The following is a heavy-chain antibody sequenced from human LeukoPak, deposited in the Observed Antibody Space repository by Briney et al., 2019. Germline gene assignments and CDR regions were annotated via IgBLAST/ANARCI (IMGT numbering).Heavy chain of an antibody. CDR3: AKDRDDILTGLFDY. CDR2: IRYDGSNK. CDR1: GFTFSSYV. D-gene: IGHD3-9*01. V-gene: IGHV3-30*02. Sequence: GGSLRLSCAASGFTFSSYVMHWVRQAPGKGLEWVAFIRYDGSNKYYADSVKGRFTISRDNSKNTLYLQMNSLRAEDTAVYYCAKDRDDILTGLFDYWGQGTLVTVSS. J-gene: IGHJ4*02.